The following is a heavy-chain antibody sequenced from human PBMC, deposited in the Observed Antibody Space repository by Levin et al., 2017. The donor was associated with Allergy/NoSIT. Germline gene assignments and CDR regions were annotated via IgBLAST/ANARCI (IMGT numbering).Heavy chain of an antibody. CDR2: ISSTGSTI. V-gene: IGHV3-48*03. CDR1: GFTFSSYE. Sequence: GESLKISCAASGFTFSSYEMNWVRRAPGKGLEWVSYISSTGSTIYSADSVKGRFTISRDNAKNSLYLHMNSLRAEDTAVYYCARQLENSWSGYNYFDYWGQGTLVTVSS. D-gene: IGHD3-3*01. J-gene: IGHJ4*02. CDR3: ARQLENSWSGYNYFDY.